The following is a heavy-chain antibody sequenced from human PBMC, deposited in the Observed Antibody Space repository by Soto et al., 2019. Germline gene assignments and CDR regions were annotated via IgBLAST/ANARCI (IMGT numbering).Heavy chain of an antibody. CDR3: ANVPTGEMATVFQAFDI. J-gene: IGHJ3*02. D-gene: IGHD4-4*01. CDR1: DFTFSSYA. CDR2: ISYSGERT. Sequence: EVQLLESGGGLVQPGGSLRLSCVASDFTFSSYAMSWVRQAPGKGLEWVSAISYSGERTYYADSVKGRFTISRDNSKNTLYLQMNSLRDEDTAVYYCANVPTGEMATVFQAFDIWGQGTMVTVSS. V-gene: IGHV3-23*01.